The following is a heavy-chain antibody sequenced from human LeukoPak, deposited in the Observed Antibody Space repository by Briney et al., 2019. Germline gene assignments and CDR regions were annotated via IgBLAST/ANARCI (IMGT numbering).Heavy chain of an antibody. CDR2: IGGSGGST. J-gene: IGHJ4*02. D-gene: IGHD3-22*01. CDR3: AKGSRQDYDSSGYFY. V-gene: IGHV3-23*01. CDR1: GFTFSSYA. Sequence: GGSLRLSRAASGFTFSSYAMSWVRRAPGKGLEWVSAIGGSGGSTYHADSVKGRFTISRDNSKNTLYLQMNSLRAEDTAVYYCAKGSRQDYDSSGYFYWGQGTLVTVSS.